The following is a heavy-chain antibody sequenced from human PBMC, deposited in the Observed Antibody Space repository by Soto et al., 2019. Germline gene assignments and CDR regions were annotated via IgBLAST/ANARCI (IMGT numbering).Heavy chain of an antibody. D-gene: IGHD2-15*01. CDR1: GFTVSSNY. V-gene: IGHV3-66*01. Sequence: EVQLVESGGGLVQPGGSLRLSCAASGFTVSSNYMSWVRQAPGKGLEWVSGIYSGGSTNYADSVKGRFTISRDNSKTTLYLQMNSLRAEDTAVYYCAREGVVAASDWGQGTLVTVSS. J-gene: IGHJ4*02. CDR3: AREGVVAASD. CDR2: IYSGGST.